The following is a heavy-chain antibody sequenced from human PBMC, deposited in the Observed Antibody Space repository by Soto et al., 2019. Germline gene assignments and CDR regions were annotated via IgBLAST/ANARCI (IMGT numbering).Heavy chain of an antibody. D-gene: IGHD3-9*01. Sequence: ASVKVSCKASGGTFSSYTISWVRQAPGQGLEWMGRIIPILGIANYAQKFQGRVTITADKSTSTAYMELSSLRSEDTAVYYCARGLDYYYYMDVWGKGTTVTVSS. V-gene: IGHV1-69*02. J-gene: IGHJ6*03. CDR2: IIPILGIA. CDR3: ARGLDYYYYMDV. CDR1: GGTFSSYT.